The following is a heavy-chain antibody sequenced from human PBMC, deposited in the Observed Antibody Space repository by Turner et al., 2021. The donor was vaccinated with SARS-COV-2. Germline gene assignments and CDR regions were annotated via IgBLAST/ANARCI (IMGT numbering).Heavy chain of an antibody. CDR2: ISGSGGST. D-gene: IGHD6-19*01. J-gene: IGHJ6*02. CDR1: GFTFSSYA. Sequence: EVQLLESGGGLVQPGGSLRRSCAASGFTFSSYAMSWVRQSPGKGLEWVSAISGSGGSTYYADSVKGRFTISRDNSKSTLYLQMNSLRAEDTAVYYCAKAPPRPEQFHYYYYGMDVWGQGTTVTVSS. V-gene: IGHV3-23*01. CDR3: AKAPPRPEQFHYYYYGMDV.